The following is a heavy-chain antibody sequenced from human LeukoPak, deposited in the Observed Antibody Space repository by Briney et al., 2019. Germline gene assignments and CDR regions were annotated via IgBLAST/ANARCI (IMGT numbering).Heavy chain of an antibody. CDR3: AKVRLLWFGELLSRGLDTFDI. D-gene: IGHD3-10*01. Sequence: GGSLRLSCAASGFTFSSYAITWVRQAPGKGLEWVSAISGSGGSTYYADSVKGRFTISRDNSKNTLYLQVNSLRAEDTAIYYCAKVRLLWFGELLSRGLDTFDIWGQGTMVTVSS. J-gene: IGHJ3*02. CDR1: GFTFSSYA. V-gene: IGHV3-23*01. CDR2: ISGSGGST.